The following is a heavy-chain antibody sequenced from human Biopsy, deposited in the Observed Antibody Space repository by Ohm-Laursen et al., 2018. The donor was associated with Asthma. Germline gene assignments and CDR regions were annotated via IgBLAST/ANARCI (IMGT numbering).Heavy chain of an antibody. CDR2: ISWNSGNI. J-gene: IGHJ4*01. D-gene: IGHD3-22*01. CDR3: AKSADYYDSTDYLDF. Sequence: SLRLSCSASGFSFDDCAMHWVRQAPGKGLEWVSSISWNSGNIDYADSVKGLFTISRDNAKNSLYLQMQSLRPEDTAFYYCAKSADYYDSTDYLDFWGRGTLVTVSS. CDR1: GFSFDDCA. V-gene: IGHV3-9*01.